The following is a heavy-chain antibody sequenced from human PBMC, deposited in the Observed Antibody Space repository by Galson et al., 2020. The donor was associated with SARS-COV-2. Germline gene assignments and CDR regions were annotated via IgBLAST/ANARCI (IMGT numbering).Heavy chain of an antibody. CDR3: ARLGGLERLLPPRGFDP. CDR1: GYSFTSYW. CDR2: IYPGDSDT. J-gene: IGHJ5*02. V-gene: IGHV5-51*01. Sequence: GESLKISCKGSGYSFTSYWIGWVRQMPGKGLEWMGIIYPGDSDTRYSPSFQGQVTISADKSISTAYLQWSSLKASDTAMYYCARLGGLERLLPPRGFDPWGQGTLVTVSS. D-gene: IGHD3-3*01.